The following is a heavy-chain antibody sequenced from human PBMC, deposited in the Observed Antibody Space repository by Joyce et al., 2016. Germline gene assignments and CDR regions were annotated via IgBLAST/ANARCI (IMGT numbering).Heavy chain of an antibody. CDR3: ARATSYYFYYYMDV. Sequence: EVQLVESGGGLVQPGGSLRLSCAAPGFTFNTYSMNWVRQAPGKGLEWVSYISRSSNTIYYVDSVKGRFTISRDNAKNSLYLQMNSLRAEDTAVYFCARATSYYFYYYMDVWGKGTTVTVSS. CDR2: ISRSSNTI. CDR1: GFTFNTYS. V-gene: IGHV3-48*01. J-gene: IGHJ6*03.